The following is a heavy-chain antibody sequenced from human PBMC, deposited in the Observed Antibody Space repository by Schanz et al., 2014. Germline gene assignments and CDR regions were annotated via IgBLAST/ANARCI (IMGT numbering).Heavy chain of an antibody. J-gene: IGHJ6*02. V-gene: IGHV3-73*01. D-gene: IGHD2-21*02. CDR3: SSLNPTVTAYYYFGLDV. CDR2: IRSKADTYAT. Sequence: EVQLVESGGGLVQPGGSLRLSCVASGFTFSGSVMHWVRQASGKGLEWVGRIRSKADTYATTYAAPLKGRITISRDDSKNTAYLQMNSLKTEDTAVYYCSSLNPTVTAYYYFGLDVWGQGTTVTVSS. CDR1: GFTFSGSV.